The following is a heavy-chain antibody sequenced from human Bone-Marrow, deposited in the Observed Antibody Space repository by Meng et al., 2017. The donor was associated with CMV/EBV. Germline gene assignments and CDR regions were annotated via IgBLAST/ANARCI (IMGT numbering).Heavy chain of an antibody. V-gene: IGHV3-21*01. CDR1: GFTVSSNY. CDR2: ISSSSSYI. D-gene: IGHD2-15*01. Sequence: GGSLRLSCAASGFTVSSNYMSWVRQAPGKGLEWVSSISSSSSYIYYADSVKGRFTISRDNSKNTLYLQMNSLRAEDTAVYYCARERIKDYYYGMDVWGQGTTVTVSS. CDR3: ARERIKDYYYGMDV. J-gene: IGHJ6*02.